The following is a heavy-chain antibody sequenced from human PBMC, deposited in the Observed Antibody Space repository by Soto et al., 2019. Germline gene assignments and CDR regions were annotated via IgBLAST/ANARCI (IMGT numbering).Heavy chain of an antibody. D-gene: IGHD5-18*01. Sequence: GASVKVSCKASGGTFSSYAISWVRQAPGQGLEWMGGIIPIFGTANYAQKFQGRVTITADESTGTAYMELSSLRSEDTAVYYCARSEDTAMAYDAFDIWGQGTMVTVSS. CDR1: GGTFSSYA. J-gene: IGHJ3*02. CDR2: IIPIFGTA. CDR3: ARSEDTAMAYDAFDI. V-gene: IGHV1-69*13.